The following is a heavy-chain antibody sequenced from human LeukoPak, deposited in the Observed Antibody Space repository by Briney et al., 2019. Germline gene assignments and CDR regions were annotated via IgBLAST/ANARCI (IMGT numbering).Heavy chain of an antibody. D-gene: IGHD6-19*01. Sequence: GGSLRLSCAASGFTFSSYSMNWVRQAPGKGLEWVSSISSSSYIYYADSVKGRFTISRDNAKNSLYLQMSSLRAEDTAVYYCARDAGQWLAQYYFDYWGQGTLVTVSS. CDR3: ARDAGQWLAQYYFDY. CDR2: ISSSSYI. CDR1: GFTFSSYS. J-gene: IGHJ4*02. V-gene: IGHV3-21*01.